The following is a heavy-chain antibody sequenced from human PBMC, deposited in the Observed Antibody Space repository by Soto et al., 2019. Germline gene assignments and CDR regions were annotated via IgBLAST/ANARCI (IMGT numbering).Heavy chain of an antibody. V-gene: IGHV1-69*06. CDR2: IIPIFGTA. J-gene: IGHJ6*02. Sequence: QVQLVQSGAEVKKPVSSVKVSCKASGGTFSSYAISWVRQAPGQGLEWMGGIIPIFGTANYAQKFQGRVTITADKSTSTAYMELSSLRSEDTAVYYCAREPGIAAAGTAYYYGMDVWGQGTTVTVSS. D-gene: IGHD6-13*01. CDR1: GGTFSSYA. CDR3: AREPGIAAAGTAYYYGMDV.